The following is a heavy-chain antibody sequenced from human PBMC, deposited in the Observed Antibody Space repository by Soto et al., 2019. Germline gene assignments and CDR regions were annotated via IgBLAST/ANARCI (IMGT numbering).Heavy chain of an antibody. CDR1: GGSISSSSYY. V-gene: IGHV4-39*01. Sequence: ASETLSLTCTVSGGSISSSSYYWGWIRQPPGKGLEWIGSIYYSGSTYYNPSLKSRVTISVDTSKNQFSLKLSSVTAADTAVYYCARQKVDMWFDPWGQGTLVTVSS. CDR3: ARQKVDMWFDP. J-gene: IGHJ5*02. CDR2: IYYSGST. D-gene: IGHD5-12*01.